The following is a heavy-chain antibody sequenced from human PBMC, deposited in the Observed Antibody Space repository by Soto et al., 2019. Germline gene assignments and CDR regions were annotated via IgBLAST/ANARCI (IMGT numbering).Heavy chain of an antibody. J-gene: IGHJ4*02. V-gene: IGHV3-23*01. D-gene: IGHD5-18*01. CDR1: GFTFSSFA. Sequence: GGSLRLSCAASGFTFSSFALSWVRQAPGKGLEWVSAISGSGDGTDYADSVKGRFTISRDNSKDTLYLQMNSLRAEDTAVYYCAGPGYSSQDYWGQGALVTVSS. CDR3: AGPGYSSQDY. CDR2: ISGSGDGT.